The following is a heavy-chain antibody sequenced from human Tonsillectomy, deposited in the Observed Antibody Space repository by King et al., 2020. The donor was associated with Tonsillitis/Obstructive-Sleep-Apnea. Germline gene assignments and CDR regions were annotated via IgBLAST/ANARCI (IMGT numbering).Heavy chain of an antibody. Sequence: VQLVESGGGVVQPGRSLRLSCAASGFTFSNYAVHWVRQAPGKGLEWVAIISYDGTNKYYADSVKGRFTIFRDNSKNTLFLQMNTLRPDDTAVYYCAKGGQDIMTVFDYWGQGTLVTVSS. CDR3: AKGGQDIMTVFDY. CDR2: ISYDGTNK. CDR1: GFTFSNYA. J-gene: IGHJ4*02. V-gene: IGHV3-30-3*02. D-gene: IGHD3-9*01.